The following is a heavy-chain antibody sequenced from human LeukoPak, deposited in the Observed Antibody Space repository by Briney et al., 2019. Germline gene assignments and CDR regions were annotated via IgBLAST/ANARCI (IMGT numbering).Heavy chain of an antibody. CDR2: ISSSSSYI. Sequence: GGSLRLSCAASGFTFSSYSMNWVRQAPGKGLEWVSSISSSSSYIYYADSVKGRFTISRGNAKNSLYLQMNSLRAEDTAVYYCASENYDILTGSDYWGQGTLVTVSS. V-gene: IGHV3-21*01. CDR1: GFTFSSYS. D-gene: IGHD3-9*01. J-gene: IGHJ4*02. CDR3: ASENYDILTGSDY.